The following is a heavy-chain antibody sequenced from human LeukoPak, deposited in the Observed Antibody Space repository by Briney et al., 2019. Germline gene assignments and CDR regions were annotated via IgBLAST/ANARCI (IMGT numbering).Heavy chain of an antibody. J-gene: IGHJ6*02. CDR3: AKTLKCRPSFPLHV. CDR2: INPNSGGT. CDR1: TYPLTSKY. D-gene: IGHD2-15*01. Sequence: GASVKVSCQASTYPLTSKYIHWDRLAPGHGLEWLGWINPNSGGTKYAQKFQGRVAMTRDTSITTAYMELTRLTSVYPALYYCAKTLKCRPSFPLHVWGQGTTVTISS. V-gene: IGHV1-2*02.